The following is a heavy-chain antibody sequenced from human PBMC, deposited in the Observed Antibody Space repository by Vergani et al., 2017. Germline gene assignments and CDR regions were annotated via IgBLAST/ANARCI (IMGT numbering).Heavy chain of an antibody. J-gene: IGHJ4*02. CDR3: ARDPDIVVVPAAINPVY. V-gene: IGHV3-30-3*01. CDR2: ISYDGSNK. D-gene: IGHD2-2*02. Sequence: QVQLVESGGGVVQPGRSLRLSCAASGFTFSSYAMHWVRQAPGKGLEWVAVISYDGSNKYYADSVKGRFTISRDNSKNTLYLQMNSLRAEDTAVYYCARDPDIVVVPAAINPVYWGQETLVTVSS. CDR1: GFTFSSYA.